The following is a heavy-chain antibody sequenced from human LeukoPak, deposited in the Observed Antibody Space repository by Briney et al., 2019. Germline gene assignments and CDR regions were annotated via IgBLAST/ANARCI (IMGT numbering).Heavy chain of an antibody. CDR1: GFTFSNAW. V-gene: IGHV3-15*01. J-gene: IGHJ6*04. CDR3: TTALERRGGYYGMDV. Sequence: GGSLRLSCAASGFTFSNAWMSWVRQAPGKGLEWVGRIKSKTDGGTTDYAAPVKGRSTISRDDSKNTLYLQMNSLKTEDTAVYYCTTALERRGGYYGMDVWGKGTTVTVSS. CDR2: IKSKTDGGTT. D-gene: IGHD1-1*01.